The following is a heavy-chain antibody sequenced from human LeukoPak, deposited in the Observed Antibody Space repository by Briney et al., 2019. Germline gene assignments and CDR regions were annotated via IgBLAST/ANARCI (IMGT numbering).Heavy chain of an antibody. CDR2: INANSGGT. J-gene: IGHJ6*02. V-gene: IGHV1-2*02. CDR3: ARVQGYYYYGMDV. Sequence: ASVKVSCKASGYTFTGYYMHWVRQAPGQGLESMGWINANSGGTTYAQKFQGRVTMTRDTSISTAYMELYSLRSDDTAVYYCARVQGYYYYGMDVWGQGTTVTVSS. CDR1: GYTFTGYY.